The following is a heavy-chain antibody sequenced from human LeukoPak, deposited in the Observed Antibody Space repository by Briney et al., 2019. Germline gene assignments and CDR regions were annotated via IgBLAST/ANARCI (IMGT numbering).Heavy chain of an antibody. CDR1: GYTFTSFD. J-gene: IGHJ6*02. D-gene: IGHD3-10*01. Sequence: ASVKVSCKASGYTFTSFDINWVRQATGQGLEWMGIINPSGGSTSYAQKFQDRVTMTRDTSTSTVYMELSSLRSEDTAVYYCARDWVTMIRGVGPGYGLDVWGQGTTVTVSS. CDR2: INPSGGST. CDR3: ARDWVTMIRGVGPGYGLDV. V-gene: IGHV1-46*01.